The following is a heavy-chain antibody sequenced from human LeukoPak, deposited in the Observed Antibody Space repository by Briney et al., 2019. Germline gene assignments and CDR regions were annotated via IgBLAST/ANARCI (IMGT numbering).Heavy chain of an antibody. D-gene: IGHD1-26*01. CDR3: ARDSRSGSYLGYYYYMDV. J-gene: IGHJ6*03. Sequence: GGSLRLSCAASGFTFSSYSMNWVRQAPGKGLEWVSSISSSSSYIYYADTVKGRFTISRDNAKNSLYLQMNSLRAEDTAVYYCARDSRSGSYLGYYYYMDVWGKGTTVTVSS. CDR2: ISSSSSYI. CDR1: GFTFSSYS. V-gene: IGHV3-21*01.